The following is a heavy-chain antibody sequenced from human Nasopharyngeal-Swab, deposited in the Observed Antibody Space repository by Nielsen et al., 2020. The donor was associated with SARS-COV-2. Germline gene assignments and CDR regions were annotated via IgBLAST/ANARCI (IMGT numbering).Heavy chain of an antibody. D-gene: IGHD3-9*01. J-gene: IGHJ6*02. V-gene: IGHV1-18*01. Sequence: WVRQAPGQGLEWMGWIHASNGNTDYAQKLQDRVTMTTDTSTSTAYMELRSLRSDDTAVYYCARGSLTGYTRYYYYGLDVWGQGTTVTVSS. CDR2: IHASNGNT. CDR3: ARGSLTGYTRYYYYGLDV.